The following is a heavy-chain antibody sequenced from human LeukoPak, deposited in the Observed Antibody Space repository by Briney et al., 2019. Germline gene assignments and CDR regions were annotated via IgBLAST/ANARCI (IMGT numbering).Heavy chain of an antibody. CDR1: GFTFSSYE. D-gene: IGHD6-13*01. CDR2: ISRSATTI. V-gene: IGHV3-48*03. CDR3: ARVGALSSSWLLY. Sequence: GGSLRLSCAASGFTFSSYEMNWVRQAPGKGLEWVSSISRSATTIYYADSVKGRFTTSRDNAKNSLYLQMNSLRAEDTAVYFCARVGALSSSWLLYWGQGTLVTVSS. J-gene: IGHJ4*02.